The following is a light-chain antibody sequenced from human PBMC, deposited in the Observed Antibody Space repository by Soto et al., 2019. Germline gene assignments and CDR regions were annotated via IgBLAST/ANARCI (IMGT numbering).Light chain of an antibody. J-gene: IGKJ3*01. CDR1: QSVSRS. CDR3: QQYNNWPPFT. Sequence: EIVMTQSPATLSVSPGERVTLSCRASQSVSRSLAWYQQKPGQAPRRLIYGASTRATGIPARFSGSGSGTVFTLTISSLQSEDFAVYYCQQYNNWPPFTFGPGTKVDIK. V-gene: IGKV3-15*01. CDR2: GAS.